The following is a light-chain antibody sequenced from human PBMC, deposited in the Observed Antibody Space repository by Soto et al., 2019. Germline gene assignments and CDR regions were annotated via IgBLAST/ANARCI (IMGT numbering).Light chain of an antibody. CDR2: DVN. CDR3: TSCTGSARFYG. V-gene: IGLV2-14*03. Sequence: QSALTQPASVSGSPGQSITISCTGATTDVDGYDYVSWYQQHPGQAPKLMIFDVNNRPSGVSGRFSGSKSGDPAALTISGLQAEDDGDYYCTSCTGSARFYGSGSGTQLTVL. J-gene: IGLJ1*01. CDR1: TTDVDGYDY.